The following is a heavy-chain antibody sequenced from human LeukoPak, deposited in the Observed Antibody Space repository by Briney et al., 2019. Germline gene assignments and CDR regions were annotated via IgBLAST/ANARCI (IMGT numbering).Heavy chain of an antibody. CDR1: GYTFTSYD. V-gene: IGHV1-8*01. J-gene: IGHJ5*02. CDR2: MNPNSGNT. D-gene: IGHD3-22*01. CDR3: ARRRIIRDSSGYYFRLNWFDP. Sequence: ASVKVSCKASGYTFTSYDINWVRQATGQGLEWMGWMNPNSGNTGYAQKFQGRVTMTRNTSISTAYMELSSLRSEDTPVYYCARRRIIRDSSGYYFRLNWFDPWGQGTLVTVSS.